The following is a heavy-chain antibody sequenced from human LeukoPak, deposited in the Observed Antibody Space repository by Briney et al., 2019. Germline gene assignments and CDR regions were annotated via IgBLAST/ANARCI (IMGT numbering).Heavy chain of an antibody. D-gene: IGHD4-17*01. CDR2: IIPIFGTA. Sequence: SVKVSCKASGGTFSSYAISWVRQAPGQGLEWMGGIIPIFGTANYAQKFQGRVTITADESTSTAYMELSSLRSGDTAVYYCARDDYGDYYFDYWGQGTLVTVSS. V-gene: IGHV1-69*01. CDR1: GGTFSSYA. CDR3: ARDDYGDYYFDY. J-gene: IGHJ4*02.